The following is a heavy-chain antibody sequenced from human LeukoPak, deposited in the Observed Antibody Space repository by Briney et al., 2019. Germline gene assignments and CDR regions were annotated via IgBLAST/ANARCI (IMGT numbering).Heavy chain of an antibody. D-gene: IGHD3-10*01. CDR3: ARGGDGSGSYYKGVHY. V-gene: IGHV4-34*01. CDR1: GGSFSGYY. CDR2: INHSGST. J-gene: IGHJ4*02. Sequence: SETLSLTCAVFGGSFSGYYWSWIRQPPGKGLEWIGEINHSGSTNYNPSLKSRVTISVDTSKNQFSLKLSSVTAADTAVHYCARGGDGSGSYYKGVHYWGQGTLVTVSS.